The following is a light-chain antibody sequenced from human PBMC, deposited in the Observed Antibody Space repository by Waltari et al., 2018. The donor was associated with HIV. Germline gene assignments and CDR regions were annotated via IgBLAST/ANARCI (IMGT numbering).Light chain of an antibody. J-gene: IGKJ2*02. CDR1: QSISSY. Sequence: DIQMTQSPSSLSASIGDRVTITCRASQSISSYLNWYQQKPGKAPKLLIYGASTLQSGVPSNFSDSGSGTDFTLIISSLQPEDFATYYCQQSYTTPRTFGQGTKLEIK. CDR3: QQSYTTPRT. V-gene: IGKV1-39*01. CDR2: GAS.